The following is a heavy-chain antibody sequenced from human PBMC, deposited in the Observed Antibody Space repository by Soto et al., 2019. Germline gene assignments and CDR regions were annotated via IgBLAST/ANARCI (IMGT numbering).Heavy chain of an antibody. CDR2: ISYDGSNK. J-gene: IGHJ4*02. Sequence: PGGSLRLSCAASGFTFSSYGMHWVRQAPGKGLEWVAVISYDGSNKYYADSVKGRFTISRDNSKNTLYLQMNSLRAEDTAVYYCANSLWFGEFPSYYFDYWGQGTLVTVSS. CDR1: GFTFSSYG. D-gene: IGHD3-10*01. V-gene: IGHV3-30*18. CDR3: ANSLWFGEFPSYYFDY.